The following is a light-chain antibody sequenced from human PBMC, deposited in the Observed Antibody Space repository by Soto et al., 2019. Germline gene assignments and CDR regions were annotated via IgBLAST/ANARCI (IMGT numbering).Light chain of an antibody. Sequence: QPVLTQSPSASASLGASVKLTCTLSSGHSNYAIAWHQQQQEKGPRYLMKLNSDGSHSKGDGIPDRFSGSSSGAERYLTISSLQSEDEANYYCQTWGSGIVVFGGGTKVTVL. J-gene: IGLJ2*01. CDR2: LNSDGSH. CDR3: QTWGSGIVV. V-gene: IGLV4-69*01. CDR1: SGHSNYA.